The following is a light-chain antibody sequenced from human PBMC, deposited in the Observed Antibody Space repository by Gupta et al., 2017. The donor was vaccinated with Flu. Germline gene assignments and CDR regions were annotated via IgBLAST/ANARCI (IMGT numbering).Light chain of an antibody. CDR2: LGS. J-gene: IGKJ4*01. Sequence: DIVSTQLPFCLSVTPGEPASLSCRSSTSFLHTYGATYLAWYLQKPGQSPQVLIYLGSNRASGVPDRFSGSGSGTDFTLKISRVEAEDVGIYYCMQAIQTPFTFGGGTKVEIK. CDR3: MQAIQTPFT. V-gene: IGKV2-28*01. CDR1: TSFLHTYGATY.